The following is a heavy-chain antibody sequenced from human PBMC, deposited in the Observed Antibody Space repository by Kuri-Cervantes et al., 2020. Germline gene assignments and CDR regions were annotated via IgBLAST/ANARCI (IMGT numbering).Heavy chain of an antibody. V-gene: IGHV4-59*01. CDR1: GGSIGDDY. D-gene: IGHD6-19*01. J-gene: IGHJ6*03. CDR2: IYYGGMT. Sequence: SETLSLTCTVSGGSIGDDYWTWIRQPPGEGLEWIGYIYYGGMTDYNPSLKSRVIISVDTSKNQFSLKLSSVTAADTAVYYCARDSRAVAGQGYYYYYYMDVWGKGTTVTVSS. CDR3: ARDSRAVAGQGYYYYYYMDV.